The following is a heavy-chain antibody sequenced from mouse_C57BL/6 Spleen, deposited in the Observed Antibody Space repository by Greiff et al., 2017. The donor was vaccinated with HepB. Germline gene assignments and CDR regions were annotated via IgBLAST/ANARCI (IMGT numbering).Heavy chain of an antibody. J-gene: IGHJ2*01. CDR1: GFTFSSYT. Sequence: DVHLVESGGGLVKPGGSLKLSCAASGFTFSSYTMSWVRQTPEKRLEWVATISGGGGNTYYPDSVKGRFTISRDNAKNTLYLQMSSLRSEDTALYYCARTITTVVGDYFDYWGQGTTLTVSS. V-gene: IGHV5-9*01. D-gene: IGHD1-1*01. CDR2: ISGGGGNT. CDR3: ARTITTVVGDYFDY.